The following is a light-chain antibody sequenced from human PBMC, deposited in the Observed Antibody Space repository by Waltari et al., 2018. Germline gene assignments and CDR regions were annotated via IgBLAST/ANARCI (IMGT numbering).Light chain of an antibody. CDR1: QSVTNY. Sequence: DTVLTQSPAILSLSPAESSSLSCRASQSVTNYFAWYQQKPGQAPRLLIYDTSNRATGIPARFSGSGFGTDFTLTSSSLEPEDFAVYYCQQRRDWPLTFGGGTKVEIK. CDR3: QQRRDWPLT. CDR2: DTS. V-gene: IGKV3-11*01. J-gene: IGKJ4*01.